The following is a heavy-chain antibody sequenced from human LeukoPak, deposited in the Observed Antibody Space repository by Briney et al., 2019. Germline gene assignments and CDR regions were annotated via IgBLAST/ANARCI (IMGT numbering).Heavy chain of an antibody. CDR1: GFTFSGYG. CDR3: ARGSFYLDTGTDY. V-gene: IGHV3-30*02. CDR2: IRYDGSNT. J-gene: IGHJ4*02. Sequence: PGGSLRLSCAASGFTFSGYGMDWVRQAPAKGLEWVAFIRYDGSNTYYADSVKGRFTISRDNSKNTLYLQMNSLRAEDTAVYYCARGSFYLDTGTDYWGQGTLVTVSS. D-gene: IGHD5-18*01.